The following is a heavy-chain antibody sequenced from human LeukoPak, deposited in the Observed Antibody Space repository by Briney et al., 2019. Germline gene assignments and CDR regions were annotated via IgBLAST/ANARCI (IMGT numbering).Heavy chain of an antibody. CDR1: GYTFTSYG. V-gene: IGHV3-23*01. Sequence: GASVKVSCKASGYTFTSYGISWVRQAPGKGLEWVSAISGSGGSTYYADSVKGRFTISRDNSKNTLYPQMNSLRAEDTAVYYCAKDSLADYWVQGTLVTVS. CDR3: AKDSLADY. J-gene: IGHJ4*02. D-gene: IGHD2-15*01. CDR2: ISGSGGST.